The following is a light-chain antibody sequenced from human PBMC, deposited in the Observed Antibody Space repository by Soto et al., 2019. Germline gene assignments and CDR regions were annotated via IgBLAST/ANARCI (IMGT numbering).Light chain of an antibody. CDR2: GAS. V-gene: IGKV3-20*01. J-gene: IGKJ1*01. CDR3: QQYGSSPPWT. CDR1: ESVSSSY. Sequence: EIVLTQSPGTLSLSPGERATLSCRASESVSSSYLAWYQQKPGQAPRLLIFGASSRATGTPARFSGRGSGTDFTLTISRLEPEDFAVYYCQQYGSSPPWTFGQGPEVEIK.